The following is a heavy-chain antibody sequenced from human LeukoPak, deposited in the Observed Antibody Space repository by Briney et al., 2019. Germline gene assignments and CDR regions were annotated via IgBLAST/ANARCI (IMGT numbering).Heavy chain of an antibody. J-gene: IGHJ4*02. CDR3: ASSPLYYYDSSGYYSY. D-gene: IGHD3-22*01. V-gene: IGHV4-59*01. Sequence: SETLSLTCTVSGGSISSYYWSWIRQPPGKGLGWIGYIYYSGSTNYNPSLKSRVTISVDTSKNQFSLKLSSVTAADTAVYYCASSPLYYYDSSGYYSYWGQGTLVTVSS. CDR2: IYYSGST. CDR1: GGSISSYY.